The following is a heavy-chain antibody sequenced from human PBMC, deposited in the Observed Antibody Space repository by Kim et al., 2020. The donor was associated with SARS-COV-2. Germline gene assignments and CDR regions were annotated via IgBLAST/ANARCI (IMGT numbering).Heavy chain of an antibody. CDR3: AKSFGATVTTMFQDY. Sequence: DSVKGRYTISRDNSKNPLYLQMNSLRAEDTAVYYCAKSFGATVTTMFQDYWGQGTLVTVSS. V-gene: IGHV3-23*01. J-gene: IGHJ4*02. D-gene: IGHD4-17*01.